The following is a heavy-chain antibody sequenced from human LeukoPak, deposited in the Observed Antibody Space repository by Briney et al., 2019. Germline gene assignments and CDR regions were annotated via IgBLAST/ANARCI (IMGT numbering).Heavy chain of an antibody. CDR2: INHSEST. Sequence: SETLSLTCVVYGGPFSGYYWSWIRQPPGKGLEWIGEINHSESTNYNPSLKSRVTISVDTSKNQFSLKLSSVTAADTAVYYCARVRGYSYGLGVYYYYGMDVWGQGTTVTVSS. D-gene: IGHD5-18*01. CDR1: GGPFSGYY. V-gene: IGHV4-34*01. CDR3: ARVRGYSYGLGVYYYYGMDV. J-gene: IGHJ6*02.